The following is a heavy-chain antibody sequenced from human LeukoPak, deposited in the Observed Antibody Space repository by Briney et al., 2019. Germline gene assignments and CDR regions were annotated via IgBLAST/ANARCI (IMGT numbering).Heavy chain of an antibody. V-gene: IGHV4-34*01. CDR3: ASTPAASSDFDY. D-gene: IGHD2-2*01. J-gene: IGHJ4*02. CDR1: GGSFSGYY. CDR2: INHSGST. Sequence: SETLSLTCAVYGGSFSGYYWSWIRQPPGKGLEWIGEINHSGSTNYNPSLKSRVTISVDTSKNQFSLKLSSVTAADTAVYYCASTPAASSDFDYWGQGTLVTVSS.